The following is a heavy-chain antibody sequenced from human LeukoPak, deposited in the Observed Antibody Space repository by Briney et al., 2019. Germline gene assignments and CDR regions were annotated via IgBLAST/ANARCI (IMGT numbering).Heavy chain of an antibody. V-gene: IGHV3-7*05. D-gene: IGHD3-16*01. CDR2: IKQDGSEK. CDR1: GFTFSSYW. Sequence: GGSLRPSCAASGFTFSSYWMSWVRQAPGKGLEWVANIKQDGSEKYYVDSVKGRFTISRDNAKNSLYLQMNSLRAEDTAVYYCARDIGDPPFAYYYGMDVWGQGTTVTVSS. CDR3: ARDIGDPPFAYYYGMDV. J-gene: IGHJ6*02.